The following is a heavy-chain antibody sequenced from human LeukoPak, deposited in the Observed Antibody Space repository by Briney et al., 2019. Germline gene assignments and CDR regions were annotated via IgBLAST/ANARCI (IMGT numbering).Heavy chain of an antibody. CDR1: GFTFSSYA. J-gene: IGHJ4*02. CDR3: AKGLGDYDISTYFDY. D-gene: IGHD3-9*01. Sequence: GGSLRLSCAASGFTFSSYAMSWVRQAPRKGLEWVSAISGSGGSTYYADSVKGRFTISRDNSKNTLYLQMNSLRAEDTAVYYCAKGLGDYDISTYFDYWGQGTLVTVSS. V-gene: IGHV3-23*01. CDR2: ISGSGGST.